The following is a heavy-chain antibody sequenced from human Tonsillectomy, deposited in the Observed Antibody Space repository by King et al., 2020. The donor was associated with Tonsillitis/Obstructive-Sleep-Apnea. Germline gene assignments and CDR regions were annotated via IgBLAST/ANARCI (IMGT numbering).Heavy chain of an antibody. CDR3: ARVYCSTTSCFTGADYYQMDV. D-gene: IGHD2-2*01. V-gene: IGHV7-4-1*02. Sequence: VQLVESESELMKPGASVKISCKASGYTFTSYAINWVRQAPGQGLEWMGWIHTKTGNPTYAQGFTGRFVFSLDTSVTTAYLQISSLKAEDTAVYFCARVYCSTTSCFTGADYYQMDVWGKGTTVTVSS. CDR1: GYTFTSYA. J-gene: IGHJ6*03. CDR2: IHTKTGNP.